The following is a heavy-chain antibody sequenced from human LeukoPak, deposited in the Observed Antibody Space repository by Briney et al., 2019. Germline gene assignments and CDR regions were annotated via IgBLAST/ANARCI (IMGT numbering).Heavy chain of an antibody. CDR2: INPNSGGT. CDR1: GYTFTGYY. CDR3: ARDRYYYDSSGYLFDY. J-gene: IGHJ4*02. Sequence: ASVKVSCKASGYTFTGYYMHWVRQAPGQGLEWMGWINPNSGGTNYAQKFQGRVTISVDTSKNQFSLKLSSVTAADTAVYYCARDRYYYDSSGYLFDYWGQGTLVTVSS. D-gene: IGHD3-22*01. V-gene: IGHV1-2*02.